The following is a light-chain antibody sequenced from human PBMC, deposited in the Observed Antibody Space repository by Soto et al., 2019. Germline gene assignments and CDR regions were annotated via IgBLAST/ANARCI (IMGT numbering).Light chain of an antibody. CDR2: DAS. V-gene: IGKV1-5*01. J-gene: IGKJ1*01. CDR3: QQYNSYPWT. CDR1: QTIFNW. Sequence: DIQMTQSPSTLSASVGDRVTITCRASQTIFNWLAWYQRKPGRAPTLLLYDASSLDSGVPSTFSGSGAGAEFTLTISSLQPGDVVTYYCQQYNSYPWTFGQGTKVEIK.